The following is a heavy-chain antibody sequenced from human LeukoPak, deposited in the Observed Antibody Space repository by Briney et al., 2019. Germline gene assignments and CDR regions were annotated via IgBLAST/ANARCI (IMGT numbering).Heavy chain of an antibody. CDR3: ARQGAVAGTFDC. CDR1: GGSINSYY. J-gene: IGHJ4*02. V-gene: IGHV4-59*08. D-gene: IGHD6-19*01. Sequence: SETLSLTCTVSGGSINSYYWNWIRQPPGKGLEWIGYIYYSGSTNYNPSLKSRVNISVGTSKNQFSLNLTSVSAADTAVYYCARQGAVAGTFDCWGQGTLVTVSS. CDR2: IYYSGST.